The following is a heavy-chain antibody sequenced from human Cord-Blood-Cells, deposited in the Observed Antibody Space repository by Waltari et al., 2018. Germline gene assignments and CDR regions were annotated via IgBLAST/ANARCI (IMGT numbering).Heavy chain of an antibody. Sequence: YGGSFSGYYWSWIRQPPGKGLEWIGEINHSGSTNYNPSLKSRVTISVDTSKNQFSLKLSSVTAADTAVYYCARVSLVTAGDYWGQGTLVTVSS. CDR3: ARVSLVTAGDY. D-gene: IGHD2-21*02. CDR1: GGSFSGYY. V-gene: IGHV4-34*01. CDR2: INHSGST. J-gene: IGHJ4*02.